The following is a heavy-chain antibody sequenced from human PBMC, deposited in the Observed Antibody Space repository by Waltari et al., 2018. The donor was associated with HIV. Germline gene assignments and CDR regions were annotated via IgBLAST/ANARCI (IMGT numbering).Heavy chain of an antibody. Sequence: QVQLVQSGAEVKKPGASLKVSCKASGYTFTSYDINWVRQATGQGLEWMGWMNPNSGNTGYAKKFQDRVTMTRNTSRSTAYMGLSSLRSEDTAVYYCARGSRRDCYWFDPWGQGTLVTVSS. CDR1: GYTFTSYD. CDR2: MNPNSGNT. CDR3: ARGSRRDCYWFDP. J-gene: IGHJ5*02. D-gene: IGHD2-21*02. V-gene: IGHV1-8*01.